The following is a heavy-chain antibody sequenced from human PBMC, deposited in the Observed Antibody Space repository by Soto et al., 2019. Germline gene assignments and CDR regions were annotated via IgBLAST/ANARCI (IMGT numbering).Heavy chain of an antibody. J-gene: IGHJ4*02. CDR2: ISGSGSGT. Sequence: EVQLLESGGGLVQPGGSLRLSCAASGFTFSSYVMSWVRQAPGKGLEWVSAISGSGSGTYYADSVKGRFTISRDNSKNTLYVQMNSLRAEDTAVYYCVKGRSGCDFDHWGQGTLVTVSS. D-gene: IGHD6-19*01. V-gene: IGHV3-23*01. CDR1: GFTFSSYV. CDR3: VKGRSGCDFDH.